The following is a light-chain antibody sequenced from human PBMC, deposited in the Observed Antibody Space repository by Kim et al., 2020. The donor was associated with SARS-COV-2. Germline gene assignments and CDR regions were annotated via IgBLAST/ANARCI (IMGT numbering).Light chain of an antibody. V-gene: IGKV1-39*01. CDR3: QQSYSTPLT. Sequence: SASVGDRVTITFRASQSISSYLNWYQQKPGKAPKLLIYAASSLQSGVPSRFSGSGSGTDFTLTISSLQPEDFATYYCQQSYSTPLTFGGGTKVEI. CDR2: AAS. CDR1: QSISSY. J-gene: IGKJ4*01.